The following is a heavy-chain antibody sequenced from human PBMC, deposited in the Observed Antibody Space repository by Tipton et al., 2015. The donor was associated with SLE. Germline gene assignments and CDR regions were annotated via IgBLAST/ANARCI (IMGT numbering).Heavy chain of an antibody. D-gene: IGHD3-9*01. V-gene: IGHV4-61*09. J-gene: IGHJ4*02. CDR3: ARVGYFDFLLDY. Sequence: TLSLTCTVSGGSISSGSYYWSWIRQPAGKGLEWIGYIYTSGSTNYNPSLKSRVTISVDTSKNQFSLKLSSVTAADTAVYYCARVGYFDFLLDYWGQGTLVTVSS. CDR2: IYTSGST. CDR1: GGSISSGSYY.